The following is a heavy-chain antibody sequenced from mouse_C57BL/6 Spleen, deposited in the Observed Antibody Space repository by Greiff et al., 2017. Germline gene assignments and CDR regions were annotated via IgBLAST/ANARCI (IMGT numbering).Heavy chain of an antibody. CDR2: IYPGDGDT. V-gene: IGHV1-80*01. D-gene: IGHD2-5*01. CDR1: GYAFSSYW. CDR3: ARGPLYSNYYFDY. J-gene: IGHJ2*01. Sequence: VKLQQSGAELVKPGASVKISCKASGYAFSSYWMNWVKQRPGKGLEWIGQIYPGDGDTNYNGKFKGKATLTADKSSSTAYMQLSSLTSEDSAVYFCARGPLYSNYYFDYWGQGTTLTVSS.